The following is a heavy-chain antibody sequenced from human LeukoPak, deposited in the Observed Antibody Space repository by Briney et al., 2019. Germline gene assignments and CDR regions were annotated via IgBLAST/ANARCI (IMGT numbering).Heavy chain of an antibody. J-gene: IGHJ4*02. CDR2: IKEDGSEI. D-gene: IGHD4-23*01. CDR3: ARDLGYSTFDY. Sequence: GGSLRLSCAASAFTFSTYWMSWVRQAPGKGLEWVANIKEDGSEINYVDSVKGRFTISRDNAKNSLYLQMNSLRVEDTAVYYCARDLGYSTFDYWGQGTLVTVSS. CDR1: AFTFSTYW. V-gene: IGHV3-7*01.